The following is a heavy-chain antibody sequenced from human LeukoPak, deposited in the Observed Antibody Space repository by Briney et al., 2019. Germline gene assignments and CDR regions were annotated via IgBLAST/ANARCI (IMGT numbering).Heavy chain of an antibody. Sequence: GGSLRLSCAASGFTFTIYWMSWVRQAPGKGLEWVANINLDGSEKYYVDSVKGRFTISRDNAKNSLYLQMNSLRAEDTAVYYCARLLVYNSGGEAFDYWGPGTLVTVSS. CDR3: ARLLVYNSGGEAFDY. J-gene: IGHJ4*02. CDR1: GFTFTIYW. CDR2: INLDGSEK. D-gene: IGHD3-10*01. V-gene: IGHV3-7*01.